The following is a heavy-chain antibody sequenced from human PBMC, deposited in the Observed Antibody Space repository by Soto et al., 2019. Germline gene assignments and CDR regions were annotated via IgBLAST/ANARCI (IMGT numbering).Heavy chain of an antibody. CDR1: GGSFSGYY. CDR2: INHSGST. CDR3: ARAIANTAMVTG. J-gene: IGHJ4*02. D-gene: IGHD5-18*01. V-gene: IGHV4-34*01. Sequence: QVQLQQWGAGLLKPSETLSLTCAVYGGSFSGYYWSWIRQPPGKGLEWIGEINHSGSTNYYPSLKSRVTISVDTSKNQFSLKLSSVTAADTAVYYCARAIANTAMVTGWGQGTLVTVSS.